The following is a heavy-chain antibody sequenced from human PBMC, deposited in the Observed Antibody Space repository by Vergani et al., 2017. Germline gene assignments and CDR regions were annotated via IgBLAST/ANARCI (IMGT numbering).Heavy chain of an antibody. Sequence: QVQLVQSGAEVKKPGASVKVSCKASGYTFTGYYMHWVRQAPGQGLEWMGWINPNSGGTNYAQKFQGRVTMTRDTSISTAYMELSRLRSDDTAVSYCAREKRQQLPKWEVCYYYYYVDVWGKGTTVTVSS. CDR1: GYTFTGYY. D-gene: IGHD6-13*01. J-gene: IGHJ6*03. V-gene: IGHV1-2*02. CDR2: INPNSGGT. CDR3: AREKRQQLPKWEVCYYYYYVDV.